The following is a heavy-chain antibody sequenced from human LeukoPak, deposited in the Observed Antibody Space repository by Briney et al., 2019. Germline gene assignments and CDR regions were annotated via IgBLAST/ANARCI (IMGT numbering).Heavy chain of an antibody. CDR2: INPNSGGT. D-gene: IGHD2-8*01. J-gene: IGHJ4*02. Sequence: ASVKVSCKASGYTFTGYYMHWVRQAPGQGLEWMGWINPNSGGTNYAQKFQGRVTMTRDTSISTAYMELSRLRSDDTAVYYCARDPGYCTNGVCYDFDYWGQGTLDTVSS. V-gene: IGHV1-2*02. CDR3: ARDPGYCTNGVCYDFDY. CDR1: GYTFTGYY.